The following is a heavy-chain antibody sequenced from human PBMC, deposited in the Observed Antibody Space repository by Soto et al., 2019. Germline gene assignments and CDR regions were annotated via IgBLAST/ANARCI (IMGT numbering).Heavy chain of an antibody. CDR3: ARVTLKAGNWFDP. CDR1: GYTFTDYF. J-gene: IGHJ5*02. CDR2: INPNSRGT. Sequence: GASVKVSCKASGYTFTDYFIHWVRQAPGQGFEWMGWINPNSRGTNYAQKFQGRVTVTRDTSNSTAYMELRGLRSDDTAVYYCARVTLKAGNWFDPWGQGTLVTVSS. V-gene: IGHV1-2*02.